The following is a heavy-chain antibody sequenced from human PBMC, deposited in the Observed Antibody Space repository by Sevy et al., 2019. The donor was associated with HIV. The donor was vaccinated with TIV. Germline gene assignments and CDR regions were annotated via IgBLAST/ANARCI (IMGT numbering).Heavy chain of an antibody. CDR1: GFTFSDYY. CDR3: AKDSRVYSSSHFDY. Sequence: GGSLRLSCAASGFTFSDYYMTWIRQAPGKGLEWVSYISSCSTYINYADSVKGRFTISRDNAKNSLYLQMNSLRAEDTAVYYCAKDSRVYSSSHFDYWGQGTLVTVSS. D-gene: IGHD6-13*01. V-gene: IGHV3-11*06. J-gene: IGHJ4*02. CDR2: ISSCSTYI.